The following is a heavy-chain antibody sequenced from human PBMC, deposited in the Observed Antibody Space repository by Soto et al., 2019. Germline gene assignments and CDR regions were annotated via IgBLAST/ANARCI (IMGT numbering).Heavy chain of an antibody. D-gene: IGHD2-15*01. CDR1: GFTCSSYG. V-gene: IGHV3-7*01. Sequence: EVQLVESGGGLVQPGGSLRLSCAASGFTCSSYGMSWVRHAPGKGLEWVDNIKKDGSGKYYLDSVKGRFTISRDNAKNSLYLQMNSLRDEDTAVYYCASGYCGGGMCYPNWFDPWGQGTLVTVSS. CDR3: ASGYCGGGMCYPNWFDP. CDR2: IKKDGSGK. J-gene: IGHJ5*02.